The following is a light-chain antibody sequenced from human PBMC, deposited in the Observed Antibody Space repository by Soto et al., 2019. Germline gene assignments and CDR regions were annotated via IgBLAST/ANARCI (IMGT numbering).Light chain of an antibody. Sequence: EIVLTQSPDTVSLSPGERATLSCRASRSFSSSYLAWYQQKPGQAPRLLIYAASSRATGIPDRFSGSKSGTDFTLTISRLEPEDSAVYYCQPYGSSHPYTFGQGTKLEIK. V-gene: IGKV3-20*01. CDR3: QPYGSSHPYT. J-gene: IGKJ2*01. CDR2: AAS. CDR1: RSFSSSY.